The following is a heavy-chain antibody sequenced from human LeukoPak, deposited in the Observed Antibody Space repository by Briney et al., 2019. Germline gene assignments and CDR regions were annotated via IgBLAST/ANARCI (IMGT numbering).Heavy chain of an antibody. CDR2: IKSKTDGGAT. V-gene: IGHV3-15*01. Sequence: GGCLRLSCAASGFTFTNAWMTWVRQAPGKGPEWVGRIKSKTDGGATDYAAPMKGRFTISRDDSKNTLYLQMNSLKTEDTAVYYCAHIAGAFDIWGQGTLVTVSS. CDR3: AHIAGAFDI. CDR1: GFTFTNAW. J-gene: IGHJ3*02.